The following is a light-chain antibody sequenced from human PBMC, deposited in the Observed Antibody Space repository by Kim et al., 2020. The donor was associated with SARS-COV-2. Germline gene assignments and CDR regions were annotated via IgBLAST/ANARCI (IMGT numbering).Light chain of an antibody. J-gene: IGKJ4*01. V-gene: IGKV3-20*01. Sequence: LSPGERATLSCRASQSVTNNYLAWYQQKPGQTPRLLIYGASSRATGIPDRFSGSGSGTDFTLTISRLEPEDFAVYYCQQYGSSPSFGGGTKVDIK. CDR2: GAS. CDR3: QQYGSSPS. CDR1: QSVTNNY.